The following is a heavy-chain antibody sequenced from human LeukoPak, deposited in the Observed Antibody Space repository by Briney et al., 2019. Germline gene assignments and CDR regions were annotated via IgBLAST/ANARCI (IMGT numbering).Heavy chain of an antibody. CDR2: ISAYNGNT. CDR1: GYTFTSYG. D-gene: IGHD3-3*01. CDR3: ARGGIFGVVIMPSDYYYGMDV. Sequence: GASVKVSCKASGYTFTSYGISWVRQAPGQGLEWMGWISAYNGNTNYAQKFQGRVTITADKSTSTAYMELSSLRSEDTAVYYCARGGIFGVVIMPSDYYYGMDVWGQGTTVTVSS. V-gene: IGHV1-18*01. J-gene: IGHJ6*02.